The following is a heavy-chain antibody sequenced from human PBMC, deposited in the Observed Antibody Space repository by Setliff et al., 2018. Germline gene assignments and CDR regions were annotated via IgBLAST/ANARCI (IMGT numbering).Heavy chain of an antibody. CDR3: ARRNGEKLDP. CDR2: IYHSGST. CDR1: GYSISSGYY. Sequence: TSETLSLTCAVSGYSISSGYYWGWIRQPPGKGLEWIGSIYHSGSTYYNPSLKSRVTISVDTSKNQFSLKLSSVTAADTAAYYCARRNGEKLDPWGQGTLVTVSS. J-gene: IGHJ5*02. V-gene: IGHV4-38-2*01.